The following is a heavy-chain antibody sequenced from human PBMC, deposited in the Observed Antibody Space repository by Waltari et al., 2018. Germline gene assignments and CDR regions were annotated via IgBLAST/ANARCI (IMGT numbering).Heavy chain of an antibody. CDR3: ARVAQSRIAAAGIRLGGMDV. Sequence: VQLQQWGAGLLKPSETLSLTCAVYGGSFSGYYWSWIRQPPGKGLEWIGEINHSGSTNYNPSLKSRVTISVDTSKNQFSLKLSSVTAADTAVYYCARVAQSRIAAAGIRLGGMDVWGQGTTVTVSS. CDR2: INHSGST. D-gene: IGHD6-13*01. V-gene: IGHV4-34*01. J-gene: IGHJ6*02. CDR1: GGSFSGYY.